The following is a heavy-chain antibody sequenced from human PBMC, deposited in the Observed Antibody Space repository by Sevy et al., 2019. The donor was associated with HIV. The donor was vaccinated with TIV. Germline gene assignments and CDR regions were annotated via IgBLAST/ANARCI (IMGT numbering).Heavy chain of an antibody. CDR3: AKDVASPKPLYYFDF. CDR1: GFTFSSYS. V-gene: IGHV3-21*01. CDR2: ISSSSNYI. Sequence: GGSLRLSCAASGFTFSSYSRNWVRQAPGKGLEWISSISSSSNYIYYADSVKGRFTISRDNAQNSLYLQMNSVRAEDTAVYYCAKDVASPKPLYYFDFWGQGNLVTVSS. J-gene: IGHJ4*02.